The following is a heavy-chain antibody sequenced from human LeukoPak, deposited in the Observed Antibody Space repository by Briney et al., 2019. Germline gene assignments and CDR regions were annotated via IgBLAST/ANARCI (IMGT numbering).Heavy chain of an antibody. CDR2: IYYSGST. V-gene: IGHV4-59*01. CDR1: GGSISSYY. J-gene: IGHJ6*03. D-gene: IGHD1-26*01. Sequence: SETLSLTCTVSGGSISSYYWSWIRQPPGKGLEWIGYIYYSGSTNYNPSLKSRVTISVDTSKNQFSLKLSSVTAADTAVYYCARGELLYYYYYYMDVWGKGTTVTVSS. CDR3: ARGELLYYYYYYMDV.